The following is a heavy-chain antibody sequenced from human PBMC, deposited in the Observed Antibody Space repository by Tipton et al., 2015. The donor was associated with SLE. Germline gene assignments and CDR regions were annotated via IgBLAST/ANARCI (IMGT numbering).Heavy chain of an antibody. CDR2: IFYSGYT. CDR3: AKLGPHYYRTGEVNWFES. V-gene: IGHV4-39*07. D-gene: IGHD2-8*02. CDR1: GGSIRNYF. Sequence: TLSLTCIVSGGSIRNYFWHWIRQPPGKGLEWIGSIFYSGYTYYHPSLKSRVTISVDTSKDHFSLTLSPVTAADTAVYYCAKLGPHYYRTGEVNWFESWGQGTLVTVSS. J-gene: IGHJ5*01.